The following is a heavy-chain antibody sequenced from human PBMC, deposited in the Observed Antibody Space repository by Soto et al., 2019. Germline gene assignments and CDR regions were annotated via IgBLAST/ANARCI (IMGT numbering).Heavy chain of an antibody. Sequence: QGQLVQSGPEVKKPGASVKVSCKASGYTFTRYGISWVRQAPGQGLEWMGWISGYNGDTNYAQKGQGRVTMTIDTSTSTDYTELRSLTSKDTAIYYWAKNRQLPYYHHVMDDWGQANTLTVS. CDR2: ISGYNGDT. V-gene: IGHV1-18*01. CDR1: GYTFTRYG. CDR3: AKNRQLPYYHHVMDD. J-gene: IGHJ6*02. D-gene: IGHD1-1*01.